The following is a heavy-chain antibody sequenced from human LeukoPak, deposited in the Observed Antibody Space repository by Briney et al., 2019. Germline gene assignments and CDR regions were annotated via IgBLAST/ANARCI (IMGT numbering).Heavy chain of an antibody. J-gene: IGHJ4*02. CDR2: LNPSSAGA. CDR1: GYTFTRYY. CDR3: VRGSCSSTVCYIDY. V-gene: IGHV1-2*02. Sequence: ASVKVSRKTSGYTFTRYYLHWVRQAPGQGLEWMGWLNPSSAGAGSALMFQGRVSMTRDTSTSTAYMELSRLTSDDTAVYYCVRGSCSSTVCYIDYWGQGTLVTVSS. D-gene: IGHD2-2*01.